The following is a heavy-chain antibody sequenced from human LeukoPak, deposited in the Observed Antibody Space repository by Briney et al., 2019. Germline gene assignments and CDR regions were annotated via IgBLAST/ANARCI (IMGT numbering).Heavy chain of an antibody. CDR1: GVTLSNYG. CDR3: AKRGVVIRVILVGFHKEAYYFDS. V-gene: IGHV3-23*01. J-gene: IGHJ4*02. Sequence: GGSLRLSCAVSGVTLSNYGMTWVRQAPGKGLEWVAGISGSGGSTNYADSVKGQLTISRDNPKNTLYLQMNSLRAEDTAMYFCAKRGVVIRVILVGFHKEAYYFDSWGQGALVTDSS. CDR2: ISGSGGST. D-gene: IGHD3-22*01.